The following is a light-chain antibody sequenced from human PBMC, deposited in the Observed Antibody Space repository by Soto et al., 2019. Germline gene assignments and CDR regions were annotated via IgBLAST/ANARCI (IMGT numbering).Light chain of an antibody. CDR1: QGISTY. CDR2: AAS. V-gene: IGKV1-27*01. Sequence: DIQMTQSPSSLSASVGDRVTITCRASQGISTYLVWYQQKPGTVPKLLIFAASTLQSGVTSRFSGSGSGTDFTLTISSLQPEDVATSYCQNYNGAPLTFGQGTKVEIK. CDR3: QNYNGAPLT. J-gene: IGKJ1*01.